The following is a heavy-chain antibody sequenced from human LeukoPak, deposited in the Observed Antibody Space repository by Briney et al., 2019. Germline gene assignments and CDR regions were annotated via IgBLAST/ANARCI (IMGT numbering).Heavy chain of an antibody. Sequence: GGSLRLSCAASGFTFSSYAMSWVRQAPGKGLEWVSAISGSGGSTYYADSVKGRFTISRDNSKNSLYLQMNSLRAEDTALCYCAKANGSGTLDGMDVWGQGTTVTVSS. J-gene: IGHJ6*02. CDR2: ISGSGGST. V-gene: IGHV3-23*01. D-gene: IGHD3-10*01. CDR3: AKANGSGTLDGMDV. CDR1: GFTFSSYA.